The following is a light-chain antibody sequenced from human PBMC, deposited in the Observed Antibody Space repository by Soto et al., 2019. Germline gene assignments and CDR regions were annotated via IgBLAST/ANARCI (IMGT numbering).Light chain of an antibody. CDR2: AAS. Sequence: DIQMTQSPSSLAASVGDRVTITCRASQGIGNGLSWFQQKPGKAPKRLIYAASTLQSGVPSRFSGSGSWTEFTLTISSLQPEDFATYYCLRHNDYPITFGQGTRLEIK. CDR1: QGIGNG. V-gene: IGKV1-17*01. J-gene: IGKJ5*01. CDR3: LRHNDYPIT.